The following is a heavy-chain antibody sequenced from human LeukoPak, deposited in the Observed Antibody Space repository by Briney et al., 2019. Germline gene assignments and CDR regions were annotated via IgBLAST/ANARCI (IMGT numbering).Heavy chain of an antibody. D-gene: IGHD6-19*01. J-gene: IGHJ6*02. CDR2: ISYDGSNK. Sequence: QPGGSLRLSCAASGFTFSSYGMHWVRQAPGKGLEWVAVISYDGSNKYYADSVKGRFTISRDNSKNTLYLQMNSLRAEDTAVYYCAKAVAVAGTGYYYYYGMDVWGQGTTVTVSS. CDR1: GFTFSSYG. CDR3: AKAVAVAGTGYYYYYGMDV. V-gene: IGHV3-30*18.